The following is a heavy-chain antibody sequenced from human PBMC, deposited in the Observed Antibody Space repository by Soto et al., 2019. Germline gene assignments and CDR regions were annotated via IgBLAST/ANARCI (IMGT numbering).Heavy chain of an antibody. CDR1: GGSISSGGYY. CDR3: AREVEMATGGYYFDY. Sequence: QVQLQESGPGLVKPSQTLSLTCTVSGGSISSGGYYWSWIRQHPGKGLEWIGYIYYSGSTYYNPSLKSRVTISVDTSKNQFSLKLSSVTAADTAVYYCAREVEMATGGYYFDYWGQGTLVTVSS. J-gene: IGHJ4*02. CDR2: IYYSGST. D-gene: IGHD2-21*01. V-gene: IGHV4-31*03.